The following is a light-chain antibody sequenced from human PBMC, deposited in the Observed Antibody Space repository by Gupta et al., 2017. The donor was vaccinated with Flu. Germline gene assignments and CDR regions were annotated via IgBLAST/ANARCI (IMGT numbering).Light chain of an antibody. Sequence: PATLSLSPGERATLSCRASESIGTFLAWYQQKPGQSPRLLIYDASNRATGVAGRFVGSGSGTDFTLTISSLEPEDFAVYYCQQRSKWPLTFGGGTKMDIK. CDR1: ESIGTF. J-gene: IGKJ4*01. CDR3: QQRSKWPLT. CDR2: DAS. V-gene: IGKV3-11*01.